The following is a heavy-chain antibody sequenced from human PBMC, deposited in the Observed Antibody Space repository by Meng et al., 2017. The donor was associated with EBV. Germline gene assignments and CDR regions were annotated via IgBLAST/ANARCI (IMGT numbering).Heavy chain of an antibody. V-gene: IGHV1-3*01. CDR1: GYTFTSYA. J-gene: IGHJ4*02. D-gene: IGHD3-3*01. CDR3: ARSGATIFGVVIPTYYFDY. Sequence: GPRWRSGAEVKKPGASVKVSCKASGYTFTSYAMHWVRQAPGQRLEWMGWINAGNGNTKYSQKFQGRVTITRDTSASTAYMELSSLRSEDTAVYYCARSGATIFGVVIPTYYFDYWGQGTLVTVSS. CDR2: INAGNGNT.